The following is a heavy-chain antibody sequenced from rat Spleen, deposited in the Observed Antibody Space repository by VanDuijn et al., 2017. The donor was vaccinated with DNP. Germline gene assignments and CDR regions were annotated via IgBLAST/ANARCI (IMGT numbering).Heavy chain of an antibody. Sequence: EVQLVESGGGLVQPGRSLKLSCEASGFTFSNYYMAWVRQAPKKGLEWVASITNSGGSTYYRDSVKGRFTISRDDAKSTLYLQMDSLRSEDTATYYCTTGGNNPFPYWGQGTLVTVSS. J-gene: IGHJ3*01. CDR1: GFTFSNYY. CDR3: TTGGNNPFPY. CDR2: ITNSGGST. D-gene: IGHD1-10*01. V-gene: IGHV5-27*01.